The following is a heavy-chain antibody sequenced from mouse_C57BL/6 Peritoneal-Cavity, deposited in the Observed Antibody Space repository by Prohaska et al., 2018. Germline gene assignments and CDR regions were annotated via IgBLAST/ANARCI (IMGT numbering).Heavy chain of an antibody. CDR2: INPDSSTI. J-gene: IGHJ2*01. Sequence: EVKLLQSGGGLVQPGGSLKLSCAASGIDFSRYWMSWVRRAPGKGLEWIGEINPDSSTINYAPSLKDKFIISGDNAKNTLYLQMGKVRSEDTALYYCGSLSYYFDYWGQGTTLTV. V-gene: IGHV4-1*01. CDR1: GIDFSRYW. CDR3: GSLSYYFDY. D-gene: IGHD6-5*01.